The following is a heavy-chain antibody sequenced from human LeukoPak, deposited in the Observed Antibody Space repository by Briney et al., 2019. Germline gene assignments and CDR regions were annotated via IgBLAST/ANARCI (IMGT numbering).Heavy chain of an antibody. D-gene: IGHD5-24*01. CDR1: GGSISSSSYY. V-gene: IGHV4-39*07. CDR3: AREGHRDGYNLFDY. Sequence: SETLSLTCTVSGGSISSSSYYWGWIRQPPGKGLEWIGSIYYSGSTYYNPSLKSRVTISVDTSKNQFSLKLSSVTAADTAVYYCAREGHRDGYNLFDYWGQGTLVTVSS. J-gene: IGHJ4*02. CDR2: IYYSGST.